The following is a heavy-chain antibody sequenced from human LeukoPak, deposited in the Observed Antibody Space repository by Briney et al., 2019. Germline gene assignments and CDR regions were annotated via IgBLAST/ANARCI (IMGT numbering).Heavy chain of an antibody. CDR3: ARGGDYDSSGYYYV. CDR1: GYTFTGYY. Sequence: ASVKVSCKASGYTFTGYYMHWVRQAPGQGLEWMGWINPNSGGTNYAQKFQGRVTMTRDTSISTAYMELSRLRSGDTAVYYCARGGDYDSSGYYYVWGQGTLVTVSS. J-gene: IGHJ4*02. V-gene: IGHV1-2*02. D-gene: IGHD3-22*01. CDR2: INPNSGGT.